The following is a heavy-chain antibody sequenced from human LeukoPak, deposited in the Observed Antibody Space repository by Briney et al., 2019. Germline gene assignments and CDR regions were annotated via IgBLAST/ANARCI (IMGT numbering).Heavy chain of an antibody. CDR1: GYTFTSYF. CDR3: ARSGHFFDY. Sequence: ASVKVSCKASGYTFTSYFMHWVRQAPGQGLEWMGVINPSGGSTSYAQKFQGRVTMTTDTSTSTAYMELRSLRSDDTAVYYCARSGHFFDYWGQGTLVTVSS. CDR2: INPSGGST. D-gene: IGHD3-3*02. J-gene: IGHJ4*02. V-gene: IGHV1-46*01.